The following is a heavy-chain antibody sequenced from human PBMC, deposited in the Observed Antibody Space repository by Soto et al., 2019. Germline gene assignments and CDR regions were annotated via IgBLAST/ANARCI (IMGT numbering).Heavy chain of an antibody. V-gene: IGHV4-31*03. CDR3: ARDPTTVTKGAFDI. Sequence: QVQLQVSGPGLVKPSQTLSLTCSVSGDSISSGAYYWSWIRQHPGEGLEWVGYISYSGSTSYNPALTSRVSISVDTSKNHLSLRLTSVTAADTAVYYCARDPTTVTKGAFDIWGQGTMVTVSS. D-gene: IGHD4-17*01. CDR2: ISYSGST. CDR1: GDSISSGAYY. J-gene: IGHJ3*02.